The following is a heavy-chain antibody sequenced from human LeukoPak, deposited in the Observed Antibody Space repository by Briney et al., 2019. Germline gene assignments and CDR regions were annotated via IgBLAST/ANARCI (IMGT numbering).Heavy chain of an antibody. CDR2: IDTSNSAI. CDR3: AREPGYDFWSGYQTYYFDY. V-gene: IGHV3-48*01. D-gene: IGHD3-3*01. J-gene: IGHJ4*02. Sequence: GGSLRLSCAASEFIFSTYSMTWVRQAPGKGLEWVSYIDTSNSAIYYADSVKGRFTISRDNAKNSLYLQMNSLRAEDTAVYYCAREPGYDFWSGYQTYYFDYWGQGTLVTVSS. CDR1: EFIFSTYS.